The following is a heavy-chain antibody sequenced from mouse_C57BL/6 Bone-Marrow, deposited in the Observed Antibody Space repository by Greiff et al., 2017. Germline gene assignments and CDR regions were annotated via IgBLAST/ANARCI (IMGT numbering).Heavy chain of an antibody. J-gene: IGHJ2*01. CDR1: GYTFTGYW. CDR3: ARWILRSWYFDY. D-gene: IGHD1-1*01. CDR2: ILPGSGST. V-gene: IGHV1-9*01. Sequence: VQLQQSGAELMKPGASVKLSCKATGYTFTGYWIEWVKQRPGHGLEWIGEILPGSGSTNYHEKFKGKATFTADTSSNTAYMQRSSLTTEDSAIYYCARWILRSWYFDYWGQGTTLTVSS.